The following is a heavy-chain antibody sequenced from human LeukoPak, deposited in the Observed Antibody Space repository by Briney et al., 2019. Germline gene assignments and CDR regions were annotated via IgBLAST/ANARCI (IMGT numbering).Heavy chain of an antibody. V-gene: IGHV1-58*02. Sequence: GASVKVSCKASGFTFTSSAMQWVRQARGQRLEWIGWIVVGSGNTNYAQKFQERVTITRDMSTSTAYMELSSLRSEDTAVYYCASSMVRGGDNAFDIWGQGTMVTVSS. CDR2: IVVGSGNT. CDR1: GFTFTSSA. D-gene: IGHD3-10*01. CDR3: ASSMVRGGDNAFDI. J-gene: IGHJ3*02.